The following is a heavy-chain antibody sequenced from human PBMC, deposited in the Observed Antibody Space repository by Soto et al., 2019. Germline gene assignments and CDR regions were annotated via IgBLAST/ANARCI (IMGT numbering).Heavy chain of an antibody. CDR2: ISSSSSTI. J-gene: IGHJ4*02. D-gene: IGHD6-19*01. Sequence: GGSLRLSCAASGFTFRSYSMNWVRQAPGKGLEWVSYISSSSSTIYYADSVKGRFTISRDNAKNSLYLQMNSLRDEDTAVYYCARGHSSGWWEPYFDYWGQGTLVTVSS. CDR3: ARGHSSGWWEPYFDY. CDR1: GFTFRSYS. V-gene: IGHV3-48*02.